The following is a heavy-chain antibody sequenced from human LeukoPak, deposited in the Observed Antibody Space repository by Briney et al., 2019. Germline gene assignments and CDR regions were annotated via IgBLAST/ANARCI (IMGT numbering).Heavy chain of an antibody. CDR2: IYYSGST. J-gene: IGHJ6*03. Sequence: PSETLSLTCTVSGGSISSSSYYWGWIRQPPGKGLEWIGSIYYSGSTYYNPSLKSRVTISVDTSKNQFSLKLSSVTAADTAVYYCARSGYYYYMDVWGKGTTVTVSS. CDR1: GGSISSSSYY. CDR3: ARSGYYYYMDV. V-gene: IGHV4-39*01.